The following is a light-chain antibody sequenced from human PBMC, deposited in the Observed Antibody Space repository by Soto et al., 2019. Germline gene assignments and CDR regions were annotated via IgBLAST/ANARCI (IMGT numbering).Light chain of an antibody. CDR3: SSSTSSSTPVV. J-gene: IGLJ2*01. CDR1: SSDVGDYNY. V-gene: IGLV2-14*01. CDR2: EVS. Sequence: QSALTQPASVSGSPGQSITISCTGTSSDVGDYNYVSWYQQHPGKAPKLMIYEVSNRPSGVSNRFSGSKSGSTASLTISGLQAEDEADYYCSSSTSSSTPVVFGGGTKLTVL.